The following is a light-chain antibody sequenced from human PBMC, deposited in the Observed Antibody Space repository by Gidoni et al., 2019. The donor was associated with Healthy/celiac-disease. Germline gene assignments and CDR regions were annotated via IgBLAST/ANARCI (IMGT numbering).Light chain of an antibody. V-gene: IGKV1-5*03. Sequence: DLPMTQSPSTLSASLGDRVTITCRASQSMSSWLAWYQQKPGKAPKRLSYKASSLDSGVPSRFSGSGSATEFTLTISSLQPDDFATYSCQQYNSYSWTFXXXTKVEI. CDR1: QSMSSW. CDR3: QQYNSYSWT. J-gene: IGKJ1*01. CDR2: KAS.